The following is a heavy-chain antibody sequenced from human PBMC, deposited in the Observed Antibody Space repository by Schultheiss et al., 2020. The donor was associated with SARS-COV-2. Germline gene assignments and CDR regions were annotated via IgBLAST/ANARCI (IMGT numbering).Heavy chain of an antibody. CDR3: ARGVITIFGVRWFDP. J-gene: IGHJ5*02. D-gene: IGHD3-3*01. Sequence: SFTVSGGSISSGGYYWSWIRQHPGKGLEWIGYIYYSGSTYYNPSLKSLVTISVDTSKNQFSLKLSSVTAADTAVYYCARGVITIFGVRWFDPWGQGTLVTVSS. CDR1: GGSISSGGYY. CDR2: IYYSGST. V-gene: IGHV4-31*01.